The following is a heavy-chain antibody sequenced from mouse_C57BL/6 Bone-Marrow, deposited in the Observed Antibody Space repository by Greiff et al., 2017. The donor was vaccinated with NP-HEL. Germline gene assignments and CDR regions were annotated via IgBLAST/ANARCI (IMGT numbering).Heavy chain of an antibody. D-gene: IGHD1-1*01. J-gene: IGHJ4*01. V-gene: IGHV15-2*01. CDR3: ARGGGSLYYYAMDY. CDR2: ILPSIGRT. CDR1: DSEVFPIAY. Sequence: QVQLQQSGSELRSPGSSVKLSCKDFDSEVFPIAYMSWVRQKPGHGFEWIGGILPSIGRTIYGEKFEDKATLDADTLSNTAYLELNSLTSEDSAIYDCARGGGSLYYYAMDYWGQGTSVTVSS.